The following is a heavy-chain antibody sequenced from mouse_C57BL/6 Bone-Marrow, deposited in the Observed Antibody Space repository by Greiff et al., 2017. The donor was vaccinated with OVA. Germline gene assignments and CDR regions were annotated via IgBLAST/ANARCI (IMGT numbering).Heavy chain of an antibody. CDR1: GYTFTSYW. Sequence: VQLQQPGAELVRPGSSVKLSCKASGYTFTSYWMDWVKQRPGQGLDWIGNIYPSDSETHYNQKFKDKATLTVDTSSSTAYMPLSSLRSEDSAVYYCARAVRLDYWGQGTTLTVSS. J-gene: IGHJ2*01. CDR3: ARAVRLDY. D-gene: IGHD3-3*01. V-gene: IGHV1-61*01. CDR2: IYPSDSET.